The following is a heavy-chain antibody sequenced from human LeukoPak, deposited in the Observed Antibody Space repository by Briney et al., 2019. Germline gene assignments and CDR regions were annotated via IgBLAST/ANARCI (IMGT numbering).Heavy chain of an antibody. J-gene: IGHJ4*02. CDR1: GGSISSYY. Sequence: SETLSLTCTVSGGSISSYYWSWIRQPPGKGPEWIGYIYYSGSTNYNPSLKSRVTISVDTSKNQFSLKLSSVTAADTAVYYCARATTLPYYYGSGSYSPLGYFDYWGQGTLVTVSS. V-gene: IGHV4-59*01. D-gene: IGHD3-10*01. CDR3: ARATTLPYYYGSGSYSPLGYFDY. CDR2: IYYSGST.